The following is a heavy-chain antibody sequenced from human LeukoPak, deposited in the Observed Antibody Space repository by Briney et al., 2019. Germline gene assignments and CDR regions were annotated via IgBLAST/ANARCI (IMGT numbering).Heavy chain of an antibody. D-gene: IGHD4-17*01. V-gene: IGHV1-8*01. Sequence: ASVKVSCKASGYTFTSYDINWVRQATGQGLEWMGWMNPNSGNTGYAQKFPGRVTMTSNTSISTAYMELSSLRSEDTAVYYCALEPNGDYVRWFDPWGQGTLVTVSS. CDR3: ALEPNGDYVRWFDP. CDR1: GYTFTSYD. CDR2: MNPNSGNT. J-gene: IGHJ5*02.